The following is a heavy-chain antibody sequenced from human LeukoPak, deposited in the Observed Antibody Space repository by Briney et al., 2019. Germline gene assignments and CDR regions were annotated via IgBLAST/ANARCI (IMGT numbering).Heavy chain of an antibody. Sequence: SETLSLTCTVSGGSISSYYWSWIRQPPRKGLEWIGYTYYSGSTNYNPSLKSRVTISVDTSKNQFSLKLSSVTAADTAVYYCARDYYGSGSYYSPSYYYYYGMDVWGQGTTVTVSS. CDR3: ARDYYGSGSYYSPSYYYYYGMDV. D-gene: IGHD3-10*01. V-gene: IGHV4-59*01. CDR2: TYYSGST. J-gene: IGHJ6*02. CDR1: GGSISSYY.